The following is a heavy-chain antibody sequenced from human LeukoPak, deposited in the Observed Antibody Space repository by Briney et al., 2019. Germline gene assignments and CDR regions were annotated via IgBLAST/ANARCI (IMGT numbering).Heavy chain of an antibody. D-gene: IGHD3-22*01. J-gene: IGHJ4*02. Sequence: GASVKVSCKASGGTFSSYAISWVRQAPGQGLEWMGGIIPIFGTANYAQKFQGRVTITADESTSTAYMELSSLRSEDTAVYYCARSRHYYDSSGYPPELGYWGQGTLVTVSS. V-gene: IGHV1-69*13. CDR3: ARSRHYYDSSGYPPELGY. CDR1: GGTFSSYA. CDR2: IIPIFGTA.